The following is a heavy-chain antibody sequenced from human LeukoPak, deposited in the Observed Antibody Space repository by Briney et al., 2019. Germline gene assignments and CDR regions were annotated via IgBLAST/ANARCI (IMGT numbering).Heavy chain of an antibody. V-gene: IGHV3-7*01. CDR2: IKQDGSEK. Sequence: GGSLRLSCAASGFTLSTYWMSWVRQAPGKGLEWVANIKQDGSEKYYVDSVKGRFTIFRDNAKNSLYLQMNSLRAEDTAVYYCARWTLTYYYDSSGYVDYWGQGTLVTVSS. D-gene: IGHD3-22*01. J-gene: IGHJ4*02. CDR3: ARWTLTYYYDSSGYVDY. CDR1: GFTLSTYW.